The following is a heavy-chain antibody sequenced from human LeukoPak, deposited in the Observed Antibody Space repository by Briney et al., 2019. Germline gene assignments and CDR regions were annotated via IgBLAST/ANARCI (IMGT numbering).Heavy chain of an antibody. Sequence: SVKVSCKASGYTFTGYYMHWVRQAPGQGLEWMGGIIPIFGTANYAQKFQGRVTITADESTSTAYMELSSLRSEDTAVYYCASLKGSGSYSFDYWGQGTLVTVSS. V-gene: IGHV1-69*13. J-gene: IGHJ4*02. D-gene: IGHD3-10*01. CDR2: IIPIFGTA. CDR1: GYTFTGYY. CDR3: ASLKGSGSYSFDY.